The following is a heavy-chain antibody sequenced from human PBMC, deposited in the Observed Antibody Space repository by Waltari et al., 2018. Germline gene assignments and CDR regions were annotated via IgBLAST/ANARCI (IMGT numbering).Heavy chain of an antibody. CDR2: INPSGGST. CDR1: EYTFTSSY. Sequence: QVQLVQSGAEVKKHGASVKLPCKTSEYTFTSSYIHWVRQAPGQGLEWMGIINPSGGSTIYAQKFQGRVTMTRDTSTSTVYMELSSLRSDDTAVYYCALDTGALWMDVWGQGTTVTVSS. V-gene: IGHV1-46*01. CDR3: ALDTGALWMDV. J-gene: IGHJ6*02. D-gene: IGHD2-21*01.